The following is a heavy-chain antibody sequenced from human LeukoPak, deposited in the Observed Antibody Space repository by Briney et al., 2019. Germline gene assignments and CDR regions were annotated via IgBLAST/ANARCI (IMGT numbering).Heavy chain of an antibody. CDR1: GYTFSSYG. D-gene: IGHD6-19*01. Sequence: ASVTVSCMASGYTFSSYGIRWARQAPGQGREWMGWISAYNGNTNYAQRLQGRDTMTTDTSTSTAYMELRSLRSDDTAVYYCARDDGSSGWYGDVWGKGTTVTVSS. J-gene: IGHJ6*04. V-gene: IGHV1-18*04. CDR3: ARDDGSSGWYGDV. CDR2: ISAYNGNT.